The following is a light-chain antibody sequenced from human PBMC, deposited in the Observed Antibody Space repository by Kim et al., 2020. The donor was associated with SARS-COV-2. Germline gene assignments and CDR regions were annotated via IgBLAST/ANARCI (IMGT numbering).Light chain of an antibody. J-gene: IGKJ1*01. CDR2: GAS. Sequence: EIELTQSPGTLSLSPGERATLSCRASQSVSSSYLAWYQQKPGQAPRLLIYGASSRATGIPDRFSGSGSGTDFTLTISRLEPEDFAVYYCQQYCCSPRWTFGQRTKVDIK. CDR1: QSVSSSY. V-gene: IGKV3-20*01. CDR3: QQYCCSPRWT.